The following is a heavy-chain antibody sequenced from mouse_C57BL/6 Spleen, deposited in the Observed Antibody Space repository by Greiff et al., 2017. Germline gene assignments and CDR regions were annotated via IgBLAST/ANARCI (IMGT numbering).Heavy chain of an antibody. CDR3: ARSGYGYYFDY. CDR1: GYTFTSYW. D-gene: IGHD2-10*02. V-gene: IGHV1-64*01. CDR2: IHPNSGST. J-gene: IGHJ2*01. Sequence: QVQLQQPGAELVKPGASVTLSCKASGYTFTSYWMHWVKQRPGQGLEWIGMIHPNSGSTNYNEKFKSKATLTVDKSSSTAYMQLSSLTSEDSAVYYCARSGYGYYFDYWGQGTTLTVSS.